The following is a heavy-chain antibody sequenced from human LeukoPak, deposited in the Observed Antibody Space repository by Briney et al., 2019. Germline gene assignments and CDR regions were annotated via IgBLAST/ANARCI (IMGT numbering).Heavy chain of an antibody. CDR2: IYWNDDK. V-gene: IGHV2-5*01. D-gene: IGHD3-22*01. CDR1: GFSLSTSGVG. J-gene: IGHJ1*01. CDR3: AHNSGYYDPEYFQY. Sequence: SGPTLVKPTQTLTLTCTFSGFSLSTSGVGVGWIRQPPGKALEWLALIYWNDDKRYSPSLKSRLTITKDTSKNQVVLTMTNMDPVDTATYYCAHNSGYYDPEYFQYWGQGTLVTVSS.